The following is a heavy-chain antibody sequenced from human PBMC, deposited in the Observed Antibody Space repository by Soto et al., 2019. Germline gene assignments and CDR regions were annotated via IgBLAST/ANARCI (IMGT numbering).Heavy chain of an antibody. Sequence: ASVKVSCKASGYIFTRYGIHWVRQAPGQGLEWVGWINAGTGQVKYSQRFQGRVSITRDTSASTAYMELSSLKSEDTAVYYCARVMAVQAFDIWGQGTKVTVSS. V-gene: IGHV1-3*01. CDR1: GYIFTRYG. CDR3: ARVMAVQAFDI. D-gene: IGHD4-17*01. J-gene: IGHJ3*02. CDR2: INAGTGQV.